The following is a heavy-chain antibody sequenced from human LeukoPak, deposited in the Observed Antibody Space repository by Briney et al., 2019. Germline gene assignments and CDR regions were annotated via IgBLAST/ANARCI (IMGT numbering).Heavy chain of an antibody. CDR2: IYTSGST. J-gene: IGHJ3*02. CDR1: GGSISSGSYY. V-gene: IGHV4-61*02. D-gene: IGHD3/OR15-3a*01. CDR3: ARRDWHDAFDI. Sequence: PSQTLSLTCTVSGGSISSGSYYWSWIRQPAGKGLEWIGRIYTSGSTNYNPSLKSRVTISVDTSKNQFSLKLSSVSAADTAVYYCARRDWHDAFDIWGQGTMVTVSS.